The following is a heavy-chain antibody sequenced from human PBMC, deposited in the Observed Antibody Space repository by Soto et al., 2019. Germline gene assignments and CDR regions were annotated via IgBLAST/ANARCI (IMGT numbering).Heavy chain of an antibody. J-gene: IGHJ4*02. D-gene: IGHD2-15*01. CDR2: INHSGSA. Sequence: QVQLQQWGAGLLKPSETLSLTCEVYGGSFSGYYWSWIRQPPGKGLEWIGEINHSGSANYNPSLKSRVTISVDTSKNQISLKLSSVTAADMAVYYCTRVPRWCSGGSCYFDYWGQGTLVTVSS. CDR3: TRVPRWCSGGSCYFDY. V-gene: IGHV4-34*01. CDR1: GGSFSGYY.